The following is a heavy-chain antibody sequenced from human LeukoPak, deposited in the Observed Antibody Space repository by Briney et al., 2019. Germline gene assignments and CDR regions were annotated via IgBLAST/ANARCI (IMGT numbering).Heavy chain of an antibody. J-gene: IGHJ6*02. CDR3: AKAPAAIGGYYYGMDV. CDR2: ISYDGSNK. Sequence: PGRSLRLSCAASGFTFSSYGMHWVRQAPGKGLEWVAVISYDGSNKYYADSVKGRFTISRDNSKNTLYLQMNSLRAEDTAVYYCAKAPAAIGGYYYGMDVWGQGTMVTVSS. V-gene: IGHV3-30*18. CDR1: GFTFSSYG. D-gene: IGHD2-2*01.